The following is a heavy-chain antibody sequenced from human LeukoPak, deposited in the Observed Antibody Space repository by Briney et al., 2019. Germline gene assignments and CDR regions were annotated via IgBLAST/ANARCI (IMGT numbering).Heavy chain of an antibody. D-gene: IGHD6-13*01. CDR2: INHSGST. J-gene: IGHJ4*02. CDR1: GGSVSGYY. CDR3: ARGMYSSSWYSFDY. V-gene: IGHV4-34*01. Sequence: SETLSLTRAVYGGSVSGYYWSWIRQPPGKGLEWIGEINHSGSTNYNPSLKSRVTISVDTSKNQFSLKLSSVTAADTAVYYCARGMYSSSWYSFDYWGQGTLVTVSS.